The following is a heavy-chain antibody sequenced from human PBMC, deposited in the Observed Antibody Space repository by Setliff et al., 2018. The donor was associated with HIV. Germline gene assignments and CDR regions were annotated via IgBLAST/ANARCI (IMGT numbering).Heavy chain of an antibody. Sequence: SAKVSCKASGGTFSSYAISWVRQAPGQGLEWMGGIIPMLGVANYPQKVQGRVTITTDKSTTIVYMELSSLRSEDTAVYYCAGREMPCSGGDCNRYFYYYYMDVWGTGTTVTVSS. CDR1: GGTFSSYA. D-gene: IGHD2-21*02. CDR3: AGREMPCSGGDCNRYFYYYYMDV. V-gene: IGHV1-69*10. CDR2: IIPMLGVA. J-gene: IGHJ6*03.